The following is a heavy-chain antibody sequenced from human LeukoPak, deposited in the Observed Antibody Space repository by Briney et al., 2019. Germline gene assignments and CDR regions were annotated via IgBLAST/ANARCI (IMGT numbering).Heavy chain of an antibody. D-gene: IGHD3-9*01. CDR2: IYHSGST. J-gene: IGHJ5*02. CDR1: GYSISSGYY. Sequence: SETLSLTCAVCGYSISSGYYRGWIRQPPGKGLEWIGSIYHSGSTYYNPSLKSRVTISVDTSKNQFSLKLSSVTAADTAVYHWSRAPPRADILTGYYLTRFDPWGQGTLVTVSS. CDR3: SRAPPRADILTGYYLTRFDP. V-gene: IGHV4-38-2*01.